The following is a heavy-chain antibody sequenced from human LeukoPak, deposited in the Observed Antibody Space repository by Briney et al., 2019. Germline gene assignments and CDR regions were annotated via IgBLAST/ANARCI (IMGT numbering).Heavy chain of an antibody. CDR3: ASFYCSSTSCYPVSWFDP. J-gene: IGHJ5*02. Sequence: PSETLSLTCTVSGGSISSSSYYWGWIRQPPGKGLEWIGSIYYSGSTYYNPSLKSRVTISVDTSKNQFSLKLSSVTAADTAVYYCASFYCSSTSCYPVSWFDPWGQGTLVTVSS. CDR1: GGSISSSSYY. CDR2: IYYSGST. D-gene: IGHD2-2*01. V-gene: IGHV4-39*01.